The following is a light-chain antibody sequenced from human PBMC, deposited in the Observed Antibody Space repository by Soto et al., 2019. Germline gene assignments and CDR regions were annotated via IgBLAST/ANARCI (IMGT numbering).Light chain of an antibody. J-gene: IGKJ1*01. CDR3: QQYVSSPRT. CDR2: GAS. Sequence: EIEMTQSPATLSVSPGEIATLSCRASQSVSSNLAWYQQKPGQAPGLLIYGASTRATGIPARFSGSGSGTDFTLTISRLEPEDFAVYYCQQYVSSPRTFGQGTKVDIK. CDR1: QSVSSN. V-gene: IGKV3-15*01.